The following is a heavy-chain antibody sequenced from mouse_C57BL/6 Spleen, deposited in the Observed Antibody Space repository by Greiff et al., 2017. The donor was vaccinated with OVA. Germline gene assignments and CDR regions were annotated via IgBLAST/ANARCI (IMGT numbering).Heavy chain of an antibody. Sequence: VQLQQSGPELVKPGASVKISCKASGYAFSSSWMNWVKQRPGKGLEWIGRIYPGDGDTNYNGKFKGKATLTADKSSSTAYMQLSSLTSEDSAVYFCAREESYGNYEFAYWGQGTSVTVSS. J-gene: IGHJ4*01. V-gene: IGHV1-82*01. D-gene: IGHD2-1*01. CDR2: IYPGDGDT. CDR3: AREESYGNYEFAY. CDR1: GYAFSSSW.